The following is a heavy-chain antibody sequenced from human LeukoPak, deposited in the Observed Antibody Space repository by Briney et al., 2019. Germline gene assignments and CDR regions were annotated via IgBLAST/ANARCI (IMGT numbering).Heavy chain of an antibody. CDR2: MNPNIGNT. J-gene: IGHJ4*02. V-gene: IGHV1-8*03. D-gene: IGHD3-10*01. CDR1: GYTFTSYD. CDR3: ATYGSGSYAWFGDYYFDY. Sequence: ASVKVSCKASGYTFTSYDINWVRQATGQGLEWMGWMNPNIGNTGYAQKFQGRVTITRNTSISTAYMELSSLRSEDTAVYYCATYGSGSYAWFGDYYFDYWGQGTLVTVSS.